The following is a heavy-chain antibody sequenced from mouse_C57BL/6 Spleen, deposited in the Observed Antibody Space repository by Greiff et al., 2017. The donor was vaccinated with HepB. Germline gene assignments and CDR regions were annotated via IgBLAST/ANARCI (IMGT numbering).Heavy chain of an antibody. V-gene: IGHV1-26*01. CDR1: GYTFTDYY. CDR2: INPNNGGT. CDR3: ARWGVVAGDYWYFDV. J-gene: IGHJ1*03. D-gene: IGHD1-1*01. Sequence: EVQLQQSGPELVKPGASVKISCKASGYTFTDYYMNWVKQSHGKSLEWIGDINPNNGGTSYNQKFKGKATLTVDKSSSTAYMELRSLTSEDSAVYYCARWGVVAGDYWYFDVWGTGTTVTVSS.